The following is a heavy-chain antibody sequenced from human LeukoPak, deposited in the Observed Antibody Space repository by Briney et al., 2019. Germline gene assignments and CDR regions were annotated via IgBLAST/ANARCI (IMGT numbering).Heavy chain of an antibody. V-gene: IGHV1-3*04. J-gene: IGHJ5*02. CDR3: ARDRVVGLAPFDP. D-gene: IGHD2-15*01. Sequence: ASVKVSCKASGYNFISYAMHWVRQAPGQRLEWMGWIHTDNGDTKYSHYFVGRVTITRDTSANTAYMELSSLRSEDTAVYYCARDRVVGLAPFDPWGQGTLVTVSS. CDR1: GYNFISYA. CDR2: IHTDNGDT.